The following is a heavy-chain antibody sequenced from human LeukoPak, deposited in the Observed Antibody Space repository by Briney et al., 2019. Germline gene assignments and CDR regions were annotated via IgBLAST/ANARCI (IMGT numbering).Heavy chain of an antibody. CDR1: GFTFYNND. CDR3: VRQPDSARYGFDY. V-gene: IGHV3-13*01. CDR2: IGSAGYT. Sequence: GSLRLSCEVSGFTFYNNDMHWVRQSTGKGLEWVSAIGSAGYTYYAESVRGRFTITRDTAKQSLYLQMNSLRVEDTAVYHCVRQPDSARYGFDYWGRGTQVTVSS. D-gene: IGHD1-14*01. J-gene: IGHJ4*02.